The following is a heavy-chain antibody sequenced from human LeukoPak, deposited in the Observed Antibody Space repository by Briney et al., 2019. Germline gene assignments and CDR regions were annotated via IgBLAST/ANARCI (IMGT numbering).Heavy chain of an antibody. V-gene: IGHV3-21*01. CDR1: GFTFSSYS. CDR2: TSSSSSYI. D-gene: IGHD3-22*01. Sequence: GGSLRLSCAASGFTFSSYSMNWVRQAPGKGLEWVSSTSSSSSYIYYADSVKGRFTISRANAKNSLYLQMNSLRAEDTAVYYCARDQDSYGQDYYDSSGYYRWGQGTLVTVSS. J-gene: IGHJ4*02. CDR3: ARDQDSYGQDYYDSSGYYR.